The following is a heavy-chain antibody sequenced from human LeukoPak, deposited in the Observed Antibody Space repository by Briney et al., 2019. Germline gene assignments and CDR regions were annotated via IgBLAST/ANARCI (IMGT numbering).Heavy chain of an antibody. CDR1: GFSVSNNH. V-gene: IGHV3-53*01. D-gene: IGHD2-21*01. CDR3: TRDPVTYCGGDC. Sequence: PGGSLRLSCGVSGFSVSNNHMSWVRQAPGKGLEWLSVLFSGASTNYADSVKGRFTISRDQSKNTLFLQMNNLRVEDTAVYYCTRDPVTYCGGDCRGQGTLVTVSS. J-gene: IGHJ4*02. CDR2: LFSGAST.